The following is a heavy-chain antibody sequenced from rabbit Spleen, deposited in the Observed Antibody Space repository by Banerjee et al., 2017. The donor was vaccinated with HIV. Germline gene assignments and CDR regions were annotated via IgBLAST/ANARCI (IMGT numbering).Heavy chain of an antibody. CDR3: ARDLVAVIGWNFSL. CDR1: GFSFSSGYD. D-gene: IGHD1-1*01. J-gene: IGHJ6*01. V-gene: IGHV1S40*01. Sequence: QSLEESGGDLVKPGASLTLTCTASGFSFSSGYDMCWVRQAPGKGLEWIACINTITGKAVYASWAKGRFIMSRTSSTTVTLQMTSLTAADTATYFCARDLVAVIGWNFSLWGPGTLVTVS. CDR2: INTITGKA.